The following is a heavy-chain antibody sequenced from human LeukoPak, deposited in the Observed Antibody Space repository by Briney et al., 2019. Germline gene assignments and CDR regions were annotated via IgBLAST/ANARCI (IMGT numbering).Heavy chain of an antibody. Sequence: GGSLRLSCAASGFTVSSNYMSWVRQAPGKGLEWVSVIYSGGSTYYADSVKGRFTISRDNSKNTLYLQMNSLRAEDTAVYYCARTVSGWHYFDYWGQRTLVTVSS. CDR3: ARTVSGWHYFDY. D-gene: IGHD6-19*01. CDR2: IYSGGST. V-gene: IGHV3-53*01. CDR1: GFTVSSNY. J-gene: IGHJ4*02.